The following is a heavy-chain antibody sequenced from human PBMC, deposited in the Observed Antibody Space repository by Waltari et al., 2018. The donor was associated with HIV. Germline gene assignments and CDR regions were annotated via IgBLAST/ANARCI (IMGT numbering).Heavy chain of an antibody. J-gene: IGHJ6*02. CDR1: GYTFTSYS. CDR3: AREKNIPEKYHGMDV. CDR2: MNAGNGNT. V-gene: IGHV1-3*01. Sequence: QVQLVQSGAEVKKPGASVKVSCKASGYTFTSYSMHWVRQAPGRRFEWMGWMNAGNGNTKYSQKMQGRVTITRDTSAGTAYMELTSLRSEDTAVYYCAREKNIPEKYHGMDVWGQGTTVTVSS.